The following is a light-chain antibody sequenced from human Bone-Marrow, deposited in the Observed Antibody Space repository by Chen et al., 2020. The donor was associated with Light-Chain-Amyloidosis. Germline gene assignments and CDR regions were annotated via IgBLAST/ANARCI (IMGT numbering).Light chain of an antibody. CDR1: DLPTKY. V-gene: IGLV3-25*03. J-gene: IGLJ2*01. Sequence: SYALTQPPSVSVSPGQTARITCSGDDLPTKYAYWYQQKPGQAPVLVIHRDTERPSGISERFAVSRSGKTATLNISGVQAEDEADYHCESADSSGTYEVIFGGGTKLTV. CDR3: ESADSSGTYEVI. CDR2: RDT.